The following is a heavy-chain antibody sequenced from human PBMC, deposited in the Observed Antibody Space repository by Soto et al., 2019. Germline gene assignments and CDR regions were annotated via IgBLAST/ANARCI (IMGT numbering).Heavy chain of an antibody. D-gene: IGHD3-10*01. CDR3: AKETMVRGVIGYNFDY. CDR1: GFTFSSYG. J-gene: IGHJ4*02. V-gene: IGHV3-30*18. Sequence: QVQLVESGGGVVQPGRSLRLSCAASGFTFSSYGMHWVRQAPGKGLEWVAVISYDGSNKYYADSVKGRFTISRDNSKNTLYLQMNSLRAEDTAVYYCAKETMVRGVIGYNFDYWGQGTLVTVSS. CDR2: ISYDGSNK.